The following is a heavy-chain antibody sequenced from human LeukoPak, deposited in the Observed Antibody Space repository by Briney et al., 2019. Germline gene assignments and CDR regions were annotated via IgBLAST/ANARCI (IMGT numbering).Heavy chain of an antibody. J-gene: IGHJ4*02. Sequence: GGSLRLSCAASGFTFSSYPMNWVRQAPGKGLEWVSSISASSTYIYYADSLKGRFTISRDNAKNSLYLQMNSLRAEDTALYYCAKDMLRYNWNEEEFDYWGQGTLVTVSS. V-gene: IGHV3-21*04. CDR3: AKDMLRYNWNEEEFDY. D-gene: IGHD1-1*01. CDR1: GFTFSSYP. CDR2: ISASSTYI.